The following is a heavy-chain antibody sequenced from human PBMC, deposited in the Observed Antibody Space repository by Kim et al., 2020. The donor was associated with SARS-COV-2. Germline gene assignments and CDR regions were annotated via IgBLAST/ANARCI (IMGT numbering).Heavy chain of an antibody. Sequence: GGSLRLSFTASGFTFSNSGMAWVRQAPGKGKEGVSAIGVGGYTFYPDSVKCRLIISRDNSENTLYLQMNSLRADDTAIYYCSKERVGSSWG. CDR2: IGVGGYT. D-gene: IGHD6-13*01. J-gene: IGHJ6*03. V-gene: IGHV3-23*01. CDR3: SKERVGSS. CDR1: GFTFSNSG.